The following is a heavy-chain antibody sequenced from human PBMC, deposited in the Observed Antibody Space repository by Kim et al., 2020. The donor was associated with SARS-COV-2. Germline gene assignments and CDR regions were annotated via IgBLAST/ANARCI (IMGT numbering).Heavy chain of an antibody. D-gene: IGHD2-15*01. CDR2: IYYSGST. CDR1: GGSISSYY. J-gene: IGHJ4*02. V-gene: IGHV4-59*01. Sequence: SETLSLTCTVSGGSISSYYWSWIRQPPGKGLEWIGYIYYSGSTNYNPSLKSRVTISVDTTKNQFSLKLSSVTAPDTAVYYCSRGSIFCSGGSCYKGAFDYWGQGTLVTVSS. CDR3: SRGSIFCSGGSCYKGAFDY.